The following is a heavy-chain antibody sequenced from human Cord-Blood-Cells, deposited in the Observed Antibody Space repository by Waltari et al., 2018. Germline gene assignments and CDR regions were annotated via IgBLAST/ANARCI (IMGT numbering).Heavy chain of an antibody. Sequence: QVQLQESGPGLVKPSETLSLTCTVSGGSISSYYWSWIRQPPGKGLEWIGNIHYSGSTTYTPSLKSRVPISVDTSKNQFSLKLSSVTAADTAVYYCARYYGDYYFDYWGQGTLVTVSS. V-gene: IGHV4-59*01. CDR2: IHYSGST. J-gene: IGHJ4*02. D-gene: IGHD4-17*01. CDR1: GGSISSYY. CDR3: ARYYGDYYFDY.